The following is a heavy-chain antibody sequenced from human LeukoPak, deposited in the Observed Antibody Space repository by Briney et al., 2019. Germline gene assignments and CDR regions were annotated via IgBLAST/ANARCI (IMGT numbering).Heavy chain of an antibody. V-gene: IGHV1-8*01. CDR2: MNPNSGNT. Sequence: ASVKVSCKASGYTFTSYDINWVRQATGQGLEWMGWMNPNSGNTGYAQKFQGRVTMTRNTSISTAYMELSSLRSEDTAVYYCARGGGPKYSSSWSRWFDPWGQGTLVTVSS. J-gene: IGHJ5*02. CDR1: GYTFTSYD. D-gene: IGHD6-13*01. CDR3: ARGGGPKYSSSWSRWFDP.